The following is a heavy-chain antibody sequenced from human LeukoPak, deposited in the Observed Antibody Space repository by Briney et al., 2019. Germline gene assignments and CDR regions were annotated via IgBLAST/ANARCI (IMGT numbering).Heavy chain of an antibody. CDR1: GYTFSSFG. J-gene: IGHJ4*02. D-gene: IGHD3-22*01. CDR2: ISAYNGYT. Sequence: ASVKVSCEASGYTFSSFGISWVRQAPGQGLEWMGWISAYNGYTNYAPDFQGRVTMTTDTSASTAYMELRSLRSDDTAVYYCARDPSGDTSEFDFWGQGTLVTVSS. CDR3: ARDPSGDTSEFDF. V-gene: IGHV1-18*01.